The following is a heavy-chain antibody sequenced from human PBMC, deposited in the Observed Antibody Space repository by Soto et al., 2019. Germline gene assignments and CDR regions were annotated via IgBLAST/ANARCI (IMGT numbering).Heavy chain of an antibody. D-gene: IGHD3-10*01. CDR2: IYYSGST. Sequence: SETLSLTCTVSGGSISSSSYYWGWIRQPPGKGLEWIGSIYYSGSTYYNPSLKSRVTISLDTSKNQFSLKLSSVTAADKAVYICARHIHDKGFEYYFALWGQGILVSLST. V-gene: IGHV4-39*01. CDR3: ARHIHDKGFEYYFAL. J-gene: IGHJ4*02. CDR1: GGSISSSSYY.